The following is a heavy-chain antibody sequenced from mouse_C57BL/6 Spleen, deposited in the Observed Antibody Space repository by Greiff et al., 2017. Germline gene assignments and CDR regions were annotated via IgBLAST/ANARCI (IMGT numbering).Heavy chain of an antibody. V-gene: IGHV1-80*01. D-gene: IGHD1-1*01. J-gene: IGHJ4*01. Sequence: VQLQQSGAELVKPGASVKISCKASGYAFSSYWMNWVKQRPGKGLEWIGQIYPGDGDTNYNGKFKGKATLTADKSSSTAYMQLSSLTAEDTAFYFYARPTLYYCSSYGAMDYWGQGTSVTVSS. CDR3: ARPTLYYCSSYGAMDY. CDR1: GYAFSSYW. CDR2: IYPGDGDT.